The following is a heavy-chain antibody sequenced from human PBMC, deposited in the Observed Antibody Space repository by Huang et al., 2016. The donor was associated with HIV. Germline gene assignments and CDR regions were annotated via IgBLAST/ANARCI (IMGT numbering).Heavy chain of an antibody. CDR1: GDYFGSSYY. D-gene: IGHD3-22*01. Sequence: QLQLQESGPGLVKPSETLSLTCAVSGDYFGSSYYWGWIRLPPGKGLEWIGNVYRSVRTFYNRSFKRRVSIFVDTPKNQLALRLSSVTAADTAVYYCARLISRRDYYDSSGYLSDWGQGTLVTVSS. CDR2: VYRSVRT. J-gene: IGHJ4*02. CDR3: ARLISRRDYYDSSGYLSD. V-gene: IGHV4-39*01.